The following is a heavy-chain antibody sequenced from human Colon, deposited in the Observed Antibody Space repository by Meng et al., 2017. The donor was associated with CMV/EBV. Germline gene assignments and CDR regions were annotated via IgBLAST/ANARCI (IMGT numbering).Heavy chain of an antibody. Sequence: QVQLVQSGAEVKTPGASLKVSCKASGYTFTNYYMHWVRQAPGQGLEWMGIINTSVGYTSHAQKFQGRVTMTRDTSTSTVHMEVSSLRSADTAVYYCARASRVLGGFDYWGQGTLVTVSS. V-gene: IGHV1-46*01. CDR1: GYTFTNYY. CDR3: ARASRVLGGFDY. D-gene: IGHD3-16*01. J-gene: IGHJ4*02. CDR2: INTSVGYT.